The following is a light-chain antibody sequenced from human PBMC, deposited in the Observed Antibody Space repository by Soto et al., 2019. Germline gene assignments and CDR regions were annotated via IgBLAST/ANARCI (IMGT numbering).Light chain of an antibody. CDR1: QDISTY. CDR2: DAY. Sequence: DIQMTQAPSSLSASVGDRVTITCRARQDISTYLAWYQQKPGKDPKLLISDAYTLQSGVPPRFSGSGSGTDFTLTISSLEPEDVATYYCQKYGNAPFTFGGGTKVEIK. V-gene: IGKV1-27*01. J-gene: IGKJ4*01. CDR3: QKYGNAPFT.